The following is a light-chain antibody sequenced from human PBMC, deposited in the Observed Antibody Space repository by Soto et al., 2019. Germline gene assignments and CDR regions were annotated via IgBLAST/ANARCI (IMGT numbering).Light chain of an antibody. V-gene: IGLV2-11*01. Sequence: QTVVTQPRSVSGSPGQSVTISCAGTSSDVGAYNHVSWYQQHPGKAPKLMIYDASKRPSGVPDRFSASKSGNTASLTISGLQAEDEADYSCCSYAGSYTWVFGGGTKLTVL. CDR1: SSDVGAYNH. CDR2: DAS. CDR3: CSYAGSYTWV. J-gene: IGLJ3*02.